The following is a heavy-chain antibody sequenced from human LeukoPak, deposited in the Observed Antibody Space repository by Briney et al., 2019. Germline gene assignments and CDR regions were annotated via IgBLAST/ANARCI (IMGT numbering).Heavy chain of an antibody. CDR1: GGSFSGYY. Sequence: SETLSLTCAVYGGSFSGYYWSWLRQPPGKGLEWIGEINHSGSTNYNPYLTSRVTISVDTSKNQFSLKLSSVTAADTAVYYCARAGRIFRSKGSSSVVGYYYYYMDVWGKGTTVTVSS. CDR3: ARAGRIFRSKGSSSVVGYYYYYMDV. J-gene: IGHJ6*03. CDR2: INHSGST. V-gene: IGHV4-34*01. D-gene: IGHD6-6*01.